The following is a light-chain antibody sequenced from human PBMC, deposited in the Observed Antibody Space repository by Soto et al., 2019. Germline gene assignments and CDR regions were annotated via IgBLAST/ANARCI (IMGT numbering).Light chain of an antibody. CDR3: QQYDTYST. CDR1: QSISGC. J-gene: IGKJ1*01. CDR2: DVS. V-gene: IGKV1-5*01. Sequence: DIQMTQSPSTLSASVGDRVTITCRASQSISGCSAWYQQKPGKAPKFLIYDVSSLESGVPSRFSGSGSGTEFTLMITGLQPDDFATYYCQQYDTYSTFGQGTKVDIK.